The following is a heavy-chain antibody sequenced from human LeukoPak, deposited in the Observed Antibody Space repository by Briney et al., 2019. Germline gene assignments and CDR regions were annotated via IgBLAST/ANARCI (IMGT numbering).Heavy chain of an antibody. CDR3: ASTRLAVAGTDAFDI. D-gene: IGHD6-19*01. CDR1: GGSISSYY. V-gene: IGHV4-59*08. Sequence: PSETLSLTCTVSGGSISSYYWSWIRQPPGKGLEWIGYIYYSGSTNYNPSLKSRVTISVDTSKNQFSLKLSSVTAADTAVYYCASTRLAVAGTDAFDIWGQGTMVTVSS. J-gene: IGHJ3*02. CDR2: IYYSGST.